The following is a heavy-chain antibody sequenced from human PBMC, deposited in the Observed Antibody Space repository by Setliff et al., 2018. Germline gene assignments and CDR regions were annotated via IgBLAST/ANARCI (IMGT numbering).Heavy chain of an antibody. Sequence: SETLSLTCTVSGGSISSYYWSWIRQPAGKGLEWIGRIYTSGSTNYNPSLKSRVTMSVDTSKNQFSLKLSSVTAADTAVYYCARDRRGYSYGSLRYYYYYMDVWGKGTTVTVSS. J-gene: IGHJ6*03. CDR2: IYTSGST. CDR1: GGSISSYY. CDR3: ARDRRGYSYGSLRYYYYYMDV. D-gene: IGHD5-18*01. V-gene: IGHV4-4*07.